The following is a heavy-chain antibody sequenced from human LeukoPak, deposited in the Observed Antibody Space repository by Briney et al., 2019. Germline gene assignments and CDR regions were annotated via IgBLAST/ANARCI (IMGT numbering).Heavy chain of an antibody. CDR3: ARSGQVLARFGETTLGRTAEYFQH. V-gene: IGHV4-61*02. CDR2: IYSSGST. D-gene: IGHD3-10*01. CDR1: GGSITSGSYY. J-gene: IGHJ1*01. Sequence: SETLSLTCTVSGGSITSGSYYWSWLRQPAGKGLEWIGRIYSSGSTSYNPSLTSRVTISVDTSKNQFSLKLSSVTAADTAVHYCARSGQVLARFGETTLGRTAEYFQHWGQGTLVTVSS.